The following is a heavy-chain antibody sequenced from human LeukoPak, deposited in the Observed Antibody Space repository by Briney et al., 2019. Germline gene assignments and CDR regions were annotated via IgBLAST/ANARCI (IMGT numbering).Heavy chain of an antibody. CDR1: GFTFSSYA. V-gene: IGHV3-23*01. J-gene: IGHJ6*03. CDR2: ISGSGGST. D-gene: IGHD3-10*01. CDR3: ARGGEGKSYYYYMDV. Sequence: GGSLRLSCAASGFTFSSYAMSWVRQAPGKGLEWVSAISGSGGSTYYADSVKGRFTISRDNSKNTLYLQMNSLRAEDTAVYYCARGGEGKSYYYYMDVWGKGTTVTVSS.